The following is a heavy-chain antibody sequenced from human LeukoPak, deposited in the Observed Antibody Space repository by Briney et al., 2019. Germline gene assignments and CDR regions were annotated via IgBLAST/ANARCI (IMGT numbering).Heavy chain of an antibody. V-gene: IGHV4-39*07. Sequence: PSETLSLTCTVSGGSISSSGYNWAWIRQPPGKGLEWIGTIYYSGSTYYNPSLKSRVTISVDTSKNQFSLKLSSVTAADTAVYYCARIQLLAYYYYGMDVWGQGTTVTVSS. CDR3: ARIQLLAYYYYGMDV. J-gene: IGHJ6*02. D-gene: IGHD6-19*01. CDR1: GGSISSSGYN. CDR2: IYYSGST.